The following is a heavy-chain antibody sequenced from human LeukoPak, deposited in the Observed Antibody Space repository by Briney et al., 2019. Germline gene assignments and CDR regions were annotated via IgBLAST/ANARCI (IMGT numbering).Heavy chain of an antibody. Sequence: GGSLRLSCAASGFTFSNAWMSWVRQAPGKGLEWFGRIKSKTDGGTTDYAAPVKGRFTISRDDSKNTLYLQMNSLKTEDTAVYYCTTDLSIAAAGTGGAFDIWGQGTTVTVSS. D-gene: IGHD6-13*01. V-gene: IGHV3-15*01. J-gene: IGHJ3*02. CDR3: TTDLSIAAAGTGGAFDI. CDR2: IKSKTDGGTT. CDR1: GFTFSNAW.